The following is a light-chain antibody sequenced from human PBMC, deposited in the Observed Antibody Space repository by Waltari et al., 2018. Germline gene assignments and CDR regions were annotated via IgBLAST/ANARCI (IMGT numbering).Light chain of an antibody. V-gene: IGLV2-8*01. CDR1: SSDVGAYNY. CDR2: EGN. Sequence: SALTQAPSASGSPGQSVTISCTGTSSDVGAYNYVSWYQQHPGKGPKVIIYEGNQRPSGVPDRFAGSKSGNTASLTVSGLQAEDEADYYCSSYAGSNNFVFGTGTTVTVL. CDR3: SSYAGSNNFV. J-gene: IGLJ1*01.